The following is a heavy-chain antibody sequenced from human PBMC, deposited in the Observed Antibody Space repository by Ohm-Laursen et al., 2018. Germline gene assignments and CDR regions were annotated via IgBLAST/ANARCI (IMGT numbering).Heavy chain of an antibody. V-gene: IGHV3-23*01. D-gene: IGHD6-6*01. CDR3: AKAGYSSSSPDY. J-gene: IGHJ4*02. CDR1: GFTFRSYS. Sequence: SLRLSCAASGFTFRSYSMAWVRQAPGKGLEWVSSISSDATGTYYAEFVKGRFTISRDNSKNTLYLQMNSLRAEDTAVYYCAKAGYSSSSPDYWGQGTLVTVSS. CDR2: ISSDATGT.